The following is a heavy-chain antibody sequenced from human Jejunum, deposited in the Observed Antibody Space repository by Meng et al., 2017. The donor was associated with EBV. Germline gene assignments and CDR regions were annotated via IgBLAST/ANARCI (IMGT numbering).Heavy chain of an antibody. CDR2: INPNSGGT. J-gene: IGHJ4*02. D-gene: IGHD3-22*01. V-gene: IGHV1-2*06. Sequence: VQLVTEVKEPGGSVSVPFKASGYTFTGYFMHWVRQAPGQGLEWMGRINPNSGGTSYTQKFQGRVTMTRDTSITTAYMELSRLGSDDTAVYYCARDYSDSSRQGYWGQGTLVTVSS. CDR1: GYTFTGYF. CDR3: ARDYSDSSRQGY.